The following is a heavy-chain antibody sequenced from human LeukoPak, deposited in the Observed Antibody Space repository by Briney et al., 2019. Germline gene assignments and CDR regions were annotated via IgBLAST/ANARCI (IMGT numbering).Heavy chain of an antibody. CDR2: IYTSGST. Sequence: PSETLSLTCTVPSRSISTYYGSWIRQPAGKGLEWIGHIYTSGSTNYNPSLKSRVTISVDKSKNQFSLNLSSVTAADTPVYYCARERGAYYDILTGSAVSMYYFDYWGRGTLVTVSS. J-gene: IGHJ4*02. D-gene: IGHD3-9*01. CDR1: SRSISTYY. V-gene: IGHV4-4*07. CDR3: ARERGAYYDILTGSAVSMYYFDY.